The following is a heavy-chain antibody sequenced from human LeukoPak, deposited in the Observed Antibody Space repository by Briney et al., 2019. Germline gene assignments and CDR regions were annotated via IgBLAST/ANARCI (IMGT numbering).Heavy chain of an antibody. J-gene: IGHJ4*02. CDR2: INHSGST. Sequence: SETLSLTCAIYGGSFSGYYWSWFRQPPGKGLEWIGEINHSGSTNYDPSLESRVTISEDMSKNQFSLKLTSVTAADTAVYYCGRGPPRDFDTSGFYYNYWGQGILVTVSS. CDR3: GRGPPRDFDTSGFYYNY. D-gene: IGHD3-22*01. V-gene: IGHV4-34*01. CDR1: GGSFSGYY.